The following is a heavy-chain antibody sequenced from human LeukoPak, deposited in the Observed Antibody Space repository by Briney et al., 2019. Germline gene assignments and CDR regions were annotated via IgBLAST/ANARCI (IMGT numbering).Heavy chain of an antibody. CDR3: ARNFYYDFWSGYYDAFDI. D-gene: IGHD3-3*01. Sequence: SETLSLTCTVSGVSISSYYWSWIRQPPGKGLEWIGYIYYSGSTNYNPSLKSRVTISVDTSKNQFSLKLSSVTAANTAVYYCARNFYYDFWSGYYDAFDIWGQGTMVTVSS. CDR1: GVSISSYY. CDR2: IYYSGST. V-gene: IGHV4-59*01. J-gene: IGHJ3*02.